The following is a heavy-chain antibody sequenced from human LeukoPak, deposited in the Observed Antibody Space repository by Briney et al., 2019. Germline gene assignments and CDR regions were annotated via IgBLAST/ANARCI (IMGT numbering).Heavy chain of an antibody. J-gene: IGHJ4*02. V-gene: IGHV4-4*07. D-gene: IGHD4-17*01. CDR1: SVSISSYY. CDR3: ARVGHYGATLDS. CDR2: IYISGKT. Sequence: SETLSLTCTVSSVSISSYYWSWVRQSAGKGLEWIRRIYISGKTNYHPSLKSRVSMSIDTSKNQFSLSLRSVTAADTAVYYCARVGHYGATLDSWGQGTLVTVSS.